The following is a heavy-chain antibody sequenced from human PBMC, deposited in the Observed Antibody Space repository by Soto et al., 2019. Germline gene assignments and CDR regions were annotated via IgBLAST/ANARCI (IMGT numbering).Heavy chain of an antibody. Sequence: ASVKVSCKASGYTFTSHGITWVRQAPGQGLEWMGWISAYNGNTNYTQNLQGRITMTTDTSTSTAYMELRSLRSDDTAVYYCARDLGGYNSTAAYWGKGALVTVSS. CDR2: ISAYNGNT. D-gene: IGHD5-12*01. CDR1: GYTFTSHG. J-gene: IGHJ4*02. V-gene: IGHV1-18*01. CDR3: ARDLGGYNSTAAY.